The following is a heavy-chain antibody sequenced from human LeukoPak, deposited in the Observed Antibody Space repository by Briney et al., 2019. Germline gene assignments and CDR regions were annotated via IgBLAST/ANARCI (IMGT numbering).Heavy chain of an antibody. V-gene: IGHV3-23*01. CDR2: ISPSGGST. CDR1: GFTFRRYW. D-gene: IGHD6-19*01. J-gene: IGHJ2*01. Sequence: GGSLRLSCAASGFTFRRYWMSWARQASGKGLEWVSAISPSGGSTYYPDSVKGRFTISRDNSKNTLYLQVNSLRAEDTAVYFCAKEPTSRGSGRGYFDLWGRGTLVTVPS. CDR3: AKEPTSRGSGRGYFDL.